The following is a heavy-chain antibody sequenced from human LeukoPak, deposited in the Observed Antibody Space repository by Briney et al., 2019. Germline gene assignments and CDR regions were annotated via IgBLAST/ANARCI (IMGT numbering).Heavy chain of an antibody. D-gene: IGHD4-11*01. CDR1: GFTFSSYG. CDR3: ARERLPLKVWYFDL. Sequence: PGGSLRLSCAASGFTFSSYGMHWVRQAPGKGLEWVAVISYDGSNKYYADSVKGRFTISRDNSKNTLYLQMNSLRAEDTAVCYCARERLPLKVWYFDLWGRGTLVTVSS. V-gene: IGHV3-30*03. CDR2: ISYDGSNK. J-gene: IGHJ2*01.